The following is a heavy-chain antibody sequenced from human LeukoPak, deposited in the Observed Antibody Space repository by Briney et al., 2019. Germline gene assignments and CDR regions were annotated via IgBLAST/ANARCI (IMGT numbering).Heavy chain of an antibody. D-gene: IGHD3-3*01. Sequence: PSETLSLTCTVSGGSLSSYYWSWIRQPPGKGLEWIGYIYYNGSTNYNPSLKSRVTISVDTSKNQFSLKLSSVTAADTAVYYCARGLRFLETYYMDVWGKGTTVTVSS. V-gene: IGHV4-59*08. J-gene: IGHJ6*03. CDR1: GGSLSSYY. CDR3: ARGLRFLETYYMDV. CDR2: IYYNGST.